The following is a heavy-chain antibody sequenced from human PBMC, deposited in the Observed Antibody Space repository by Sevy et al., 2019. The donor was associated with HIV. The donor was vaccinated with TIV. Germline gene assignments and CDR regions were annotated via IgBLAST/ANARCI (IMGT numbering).Heavy chain of an antibody. CDR1: GFTFSSYG. V-gene: IGHV3-30*02. CDR3: AKDPYSSGWSSMDV. D-gene: IGHD6-19*01. CDR2: IRYDGSNK. Sequence: GGSLRLSCAASGFTFSSYGMHWVRQAPGKGLEWVALIRYDGSNKYYADSVKGRFTISRDNSKNTMYLQMNSLRAEDTAVYYCAKDPYSSGWSSMDVWGQGTTVTVSS. J-gene: IGHJ6*02.